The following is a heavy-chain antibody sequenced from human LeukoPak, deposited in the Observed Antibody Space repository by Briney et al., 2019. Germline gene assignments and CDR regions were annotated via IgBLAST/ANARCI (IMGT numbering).Heavy chain of an antibody. CDR1: GDSISNYY. CDR3: ATARRDGYNLDWYFDL. J-gene: IGHJ2*01. Sequence: PSETLSLTCTVSGDSISNYYWSWIRQPPGKGLEWIGYIYYSGSTDYNPSLKSRVTISVDTSKNSVSLKLNSVTAADTAVYYCATARRDGYNLDWYFDLWGRGTLSLSLQ. V-gene: IGHV4-59*01. D-gene: IGHD5-24*01. CDR2: IYYSGST.